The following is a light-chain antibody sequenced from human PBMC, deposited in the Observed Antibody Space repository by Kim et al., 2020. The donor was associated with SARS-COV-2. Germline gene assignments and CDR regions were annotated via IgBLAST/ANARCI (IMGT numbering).Light chain of an antibody. CDR2: DAS. CDR1: QSIAIS. Sequence: PGEGAILSCRASQSIAISLGWYQHKPGQAPRLLIYDASIRAAGIPDRFSGGGSGTDFTLTIGNLEPEDFAVYYCQQRNNWTPAVTFGGGTKVDIK. V-gene: IGKV3-11*01. J-gene: IGKJ4*01. CDR3: QQRNNWTPAVT.